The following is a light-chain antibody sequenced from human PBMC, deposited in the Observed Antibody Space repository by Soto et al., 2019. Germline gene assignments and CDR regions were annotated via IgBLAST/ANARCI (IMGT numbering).Light chain of an antibody. CDR3: QQSYGTPIT. CDR2: VAS. J-gene: IGKJ5*01. V-gene: IGKV1-39*01. CDR1: QSISRY. Sequence: DIQMTQAPSSLSASVGDRVSITCRSSQSISRYLNWYQQNPRKAPNLLISVASSLQSEVPSRFSGSGSGTDFTLTITSLQPEDFATYYCQQSYGTPITFGQGTR.